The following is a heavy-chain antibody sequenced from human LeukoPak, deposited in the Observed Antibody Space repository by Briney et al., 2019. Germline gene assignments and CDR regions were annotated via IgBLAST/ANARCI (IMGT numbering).Heavy chain of an antibody. J-gene: IGHJ5*01. CDR2: ISGNGGST. CDR1: GFTFSSYA. V-gene: IGHV3-23*01. CDR3: AKRALYSSGGGSGFDS. Sequence: PTGGSLRLSCAASGFTFSSYAMTWVRQAPGKGLEWVSGISGNGGSTYYADSVKGRFTISRDNSKNTLYLQMNSLRAEDTAVYYCAKRALYSSGGGSGFDSWGQGTLVTVST. D-gene: IGHD3-22*01.